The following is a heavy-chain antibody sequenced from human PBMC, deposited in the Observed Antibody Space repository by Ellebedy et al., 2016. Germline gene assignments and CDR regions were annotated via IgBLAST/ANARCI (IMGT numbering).Heavy chain of an antibody. D-gene: IGHD3-10*01. J-gene: IGHJ4*02. V-gene: IGHV3-9*01. Sequence: GGSLRLSCAASGFTFHDYAMHWVRHAPGKGLEWVSGISWNSGTIAYADSVKGRFTISRDNAKNSLYLQMNSLGTDDTALYYCAKAYGSGSYYNPFDYWGQGTLVTVSS. CDR3: AKAYGSGSYYNPFDY. CDR2: ISWNSGTI. CDR1: GFTFHDYA.